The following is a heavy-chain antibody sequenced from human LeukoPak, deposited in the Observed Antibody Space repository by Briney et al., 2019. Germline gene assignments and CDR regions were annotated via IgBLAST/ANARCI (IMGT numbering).Heavy chain of an antibody. CDR2: IIPIFGSS. CDR1: GCTFNNYA. Sequence: ASVKVSCKASGCTFNNYAINWVRQAPGQGLEWIGGIIPIFGSSNYAQKFQGRVTITADKSTTTAYMELSSLRSEDTAVYYCARVTHTELSTWFDPWGQGTLATVSS. J-gene: IGHJ5*02. V-gene: IGHV1-69*06. D-gene: IGHD5-18*01. CDR3: ARVTHTELSTWFDP.